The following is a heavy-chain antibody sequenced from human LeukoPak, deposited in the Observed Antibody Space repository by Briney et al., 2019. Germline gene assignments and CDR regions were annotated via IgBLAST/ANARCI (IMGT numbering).Heavy chain of an antibody. D-gene: IGHD3-3*01. V-gene: IGHV3-21*01. CDR3: ARGLFGVINPADY. Sequence: GGSLRLSCAASGFTLSNYAMHWVRQAPGKGLDWVSSISSSGTYLYYADSVKGRFTISRDNAKDSLYLQMNSLRVEDTAVYFCARGLFGVINPADYWGQGTLVTVSS. J-gene: IGHJ4*02. CDR1: GFTLSNYA. CDR2: ISSSGTYL.